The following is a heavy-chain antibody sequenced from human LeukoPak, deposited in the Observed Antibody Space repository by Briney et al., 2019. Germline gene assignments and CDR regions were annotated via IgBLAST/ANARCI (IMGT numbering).Heavy chain of an antibody. J-gene: IGHJ4*02. CDR1: GGTFSSYA. CDR3: ARGYYDSSAIDY. Sequence: EASVKVSCKASGGTFSSYAISWVRQAAGQGLEWMGGIIPIFGTANYAQKFQGRVTITADESTSTAYMELSSLRSEDTAVYYCARGYYDSSAIDYWGQGTLVTVSS. V-gene: IGHV1-69*13. CDR2: IIPIFGTA. D-gene: IGHD3-22*01.